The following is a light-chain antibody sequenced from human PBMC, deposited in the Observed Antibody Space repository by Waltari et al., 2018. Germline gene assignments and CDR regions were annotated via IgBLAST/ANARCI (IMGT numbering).Light chain of an antibody. CDR3: SSRNGRASQVV. CDR1: SLRKSY. Sequence: SSGLTQDPAVSVALGQTIRIACRGDSLRKSYGSWYQVKTGQAPVLVMFGKEKRPSGVPDRISGESSETTSSLIITGAQAEDEADYYCSSRNGRASQVVFAGGTKVTVL. CDR2: GKE. V-gene: IGLV3-19*01. J-gene: IGLJ2*01.